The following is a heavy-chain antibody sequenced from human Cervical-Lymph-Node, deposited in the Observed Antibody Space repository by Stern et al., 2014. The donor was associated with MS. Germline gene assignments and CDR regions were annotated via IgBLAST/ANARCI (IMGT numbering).Heavy chain of an antibody. D-gene: IGHD3-22*01. Sequence: EVQLVESGGGVVQPGESLRLSWVGSGFTFSNYVMNWVRQTPAKGLEWVATISKVGEQTYYADSVHGRFSISRDNSRNTLFLQMNSLRVDDTAVFYCAPGYDGTGVFVDYWGQGTLVTVSS. J-gene: IGHJ4*02. CDR1: GFTFSNYV. CDR2: ISKVGEQT. CDR3: APGYDGTGVFVDY. V-gene: IGHV3-23*04.